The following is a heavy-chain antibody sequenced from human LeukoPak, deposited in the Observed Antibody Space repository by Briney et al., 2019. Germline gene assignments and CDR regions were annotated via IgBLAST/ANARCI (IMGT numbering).Heavy chain of an antibody. D-gene: IGHD2-2*02. CDR1: GFTFSSYA. J-gene: IGHJ5*02. V-gene: IGHV3-48*02. CDR2: ITNSGSTI. CDR3: ARDSIYAAVFDL. Sequence: PGGSLRLSCAPSGFTFSSYAMNWVRQAPGKGPEWISYITNSGSTIYSAHSVKGRFTLSRDNAKNSLVLQMNSLGDEDSAVYYCARDSIYAAVFDLWGQGTLITVSS.